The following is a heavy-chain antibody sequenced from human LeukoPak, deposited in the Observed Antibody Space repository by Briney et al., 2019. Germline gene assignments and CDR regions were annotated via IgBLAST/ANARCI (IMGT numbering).Heavy chain of an antibody. J-gene: IGHJ4*02. CDR1: GFTFSSYS. V-gene: IGHV3-21*01. D-gene: IGHD3-22*01. CDR2: ISSSSSYI. CDR3: ARGFTSYDSSGYYVSR. Sequence: PGGSLRLSCAASGFTFSSYSMNWVRQAPGKGLEWVSAISSSSSYIYYADSVKGRFTISRDNAKNSLYLQMNSLRAEDTAVYYCARGFTSYDSSGYYVSRWGQGTLVTVSS.